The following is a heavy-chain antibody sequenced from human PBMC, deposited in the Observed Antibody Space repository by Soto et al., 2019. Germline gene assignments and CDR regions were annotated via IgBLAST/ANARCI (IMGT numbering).Heavy chain of an antibody. V-gene: IGHV1-3*01. Sequence: GASVKVSCKASGYTFTSYAMHWVRQAPGQRLEWMGWINAGNGNTKYSQKFQGRVTITRDTSASTAYMELSSLRSEETAVYYCARALTGTGTTGNFDYWGQGTLVTVSS. CDR2: INAGNGNT. J-gene: IGHJ4*02. CDR1: GYTFTSYA. D-gene: IGHD1-7*01. CDR3: ARALTGTGTTGNFDY.